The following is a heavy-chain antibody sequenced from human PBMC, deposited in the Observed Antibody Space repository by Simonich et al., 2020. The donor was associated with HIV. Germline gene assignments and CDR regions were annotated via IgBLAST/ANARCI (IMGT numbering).Heavy chain of an antibody. V-gene: IGHV5-51*03. J-gene: IGHJ4*02. D-gene: IGHD3-9*01. Sequence: EMQLVQSGAEVKKPGESLKISCKGSGYSFTSYWIGWVRQVPGKGLEWMGLLYPGDSYTRYSPYFQGQVTISADKSISTAYLQWSSLKASDTAMYYCVSRAEDILTGSGGGGYFDYWGQGTLVTVSS. CDR1: GYSFTSYW. CDR2: LYPGDSYT. CDR3: VSRAEDILTGSGGGGYFDY.